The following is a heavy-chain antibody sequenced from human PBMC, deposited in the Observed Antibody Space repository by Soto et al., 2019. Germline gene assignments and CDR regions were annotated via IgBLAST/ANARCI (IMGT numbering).Heavy chain of an antibody. D-gene: IGHD6-19*01. CDR1: GLTLSSYW. CDR3: AAGIGWLIDY. J-gene: IGHJ4*02. Sequence: GGSLRLSCEASGLTLSSYWMNWVRQAPGKGLEWVAIIAKDGGVRHYVDSVNGRFTISRDNARNSLYLHINDARAEDTAVYYCAAGIGWLIDYWGRGALVTVSS. CDR2: IAKDGGVR. V-gene: IGHV3-7*03.